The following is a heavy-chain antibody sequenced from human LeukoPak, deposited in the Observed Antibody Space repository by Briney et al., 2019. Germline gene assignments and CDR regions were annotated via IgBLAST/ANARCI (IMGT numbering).Heavy chain of an antibody. Sequence: SETLSLTCAVSGGSISSGGYSWSWIRQPPGKGLEWIGYIYHSGSAYYNPSLKSRVTISVDTSKNQFSLKLSSVTAADTAVYYCARGILLRRVPAAKVAGFDPWGQGTLVTVSS. V-gene: IGHV4-30-2*01. CDR3: ARGILLRRVPAAKVAGFDP. CDR1: GGSISSGGYS. J-gene: IGHJ5*02. CDR2: IYHSGSA. D-gene: IGHD2-2*01.